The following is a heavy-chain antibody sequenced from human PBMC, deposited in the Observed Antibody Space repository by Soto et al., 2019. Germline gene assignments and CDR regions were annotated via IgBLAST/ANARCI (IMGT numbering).Heavy chain of an antibody. Sequence: SVKVSCKASGGTFSSYTISWVRQAPGQGLEWMGRIIPILGIANYAQKFQGRVTITADKSTSTAYMELSSLRSEDTAVYYCARDSTYYSSSWYYFDYWGQGTLVTVS. CDR2: IIPILGIA. J-gene: IGHJ4*02. CDR3: ARDSTYYSSSWYYFDY. D-gene: IGHD6-13*01. CDR1: GGTFSSYT. V-gene: IGHV1-69*04.